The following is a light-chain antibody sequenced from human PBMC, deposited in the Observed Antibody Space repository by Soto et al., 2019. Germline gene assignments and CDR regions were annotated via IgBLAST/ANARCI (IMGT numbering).Light chain of an antibody. J-gene: IGLJ2*01. CDR1: SSDVGGYNY. V-gene: IGLV2-8*01. CDR3: NSYAGSNNFVV. Sequence: QSALTQPPSASGSPGQSVTISCTGTSSDVGGYNYVSWYQQHPGKAPKLMIYEVSKRPSGVPDRFSGCKSGNTASLTVSGLQAEDEADYYCNSYAGSNNFVVFGGGTKLTGL. CDR2: EVS.